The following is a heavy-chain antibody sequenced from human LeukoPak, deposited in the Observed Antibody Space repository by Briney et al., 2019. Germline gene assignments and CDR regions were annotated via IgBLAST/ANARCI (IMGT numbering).Heavy chain of an antibody. CDR3: ARDRGVVPAAIAEDY. J-gene: IGHJ4*02. V-gene: IGHV1-69*06. D-gene: IGHD2-2*02. CDR2: IIPIFGTA. CDR1: GGTFSSYA. Sequence: SVKVSCKASGGTFSSYAISWVRQAPGQVLEWMGGIIPIFGTANYAQKFQGRVTITADKSTSTAYMELSSLRSEDTAVYYCARDRGVVPAAIAEDYWGQGTLVTVSS.